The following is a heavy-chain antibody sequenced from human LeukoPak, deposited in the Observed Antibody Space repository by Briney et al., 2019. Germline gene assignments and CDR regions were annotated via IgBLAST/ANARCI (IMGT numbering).Heavy chain of an antibody. Sequence: SETLSLTCTVSGGSISSSRYYWGWIRQPPGKGLEWIGYIYYSGSTYYNPSLKSRVTISVDTSKNQFSLKLSSVTAADTAVYYCARVRYYFDYWGQGTLVTVSS. V-gene: IGHV4-30-4*08. J-gene: IGHJ4*02. CDR3: ARVRYYFDY. CDR1: GGSISSSRYY. CDR2: IYYSGST.